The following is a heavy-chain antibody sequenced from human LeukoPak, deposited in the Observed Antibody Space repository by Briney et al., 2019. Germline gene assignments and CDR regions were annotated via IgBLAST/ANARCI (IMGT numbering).Heavy chain of an antibody. V-gene: IGHV3-74*01. J-gene: IGHJ4*02. CDR1: GFTFNSHY. Sequence: GGSLRLSCAFSGFTFNSHYVHWVRQAPGQGLLWVSCTTDDPTTTYADSVRGRFTISRDIAKKTLYLQMNSLRAEDTAVYYCARGHLYSFGHWGQGALVTVSS. CDR3: ARGHLYSFGH. D-gene: IGHD4-11*01. CDR2: TTDDPTT.